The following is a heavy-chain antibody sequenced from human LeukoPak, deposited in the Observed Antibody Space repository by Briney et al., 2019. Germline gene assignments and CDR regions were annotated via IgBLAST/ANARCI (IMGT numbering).Heavy chain of an antibody. CDR2: ISGSGGST. J-gene: IGHJ6*03. Sequence: GGSLRLSCAASGFTFSSYAMSWVRQAPGKGLEWVSAISGSGGSTYYADSVKGRFIISRDNSKNRLYLQMNSLRAEDTALYYCARAYSGYENYYYYYYMDVWGKGTTVTVSS. CDR3: ARAYSGYENYYYYYYMDV. D-gene: IGHD5-12*01. CDR1: GFTFSSYA. V-gene: IGHV3-23*01.